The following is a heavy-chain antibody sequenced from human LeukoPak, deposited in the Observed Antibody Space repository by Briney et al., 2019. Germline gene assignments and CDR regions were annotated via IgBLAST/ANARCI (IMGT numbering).Heavy chain of an antibody. CDR2: IYSSGST. CDR3: ARDPGLPYEDYYYMDV. D-gene: IGHD5-12*01. CDR1: SGSISSSTYY. V-gene: IGHV4-39*02. J-gene: IGHJ6*03. Sequence: SETLSLTCTVSSGSISSSTYYWGWVRQPPGKGLEWIGSIYSSGSTYYNPSLKSRVTISVDTSKNQFSLKLSSVTAADMAVYYCARDPGLPYEDYYYMDVWGKGTTVTVSS.